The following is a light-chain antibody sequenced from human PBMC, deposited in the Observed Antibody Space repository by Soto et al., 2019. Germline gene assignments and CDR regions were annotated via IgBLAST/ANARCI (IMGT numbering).Light chain of an antibody. Sequence: EVVLTQSPATLSLSPGERATLACRASQSISNNPSAWYQQKPGQAPRLLIHGTSNRATGIPDRFSGSGSGTDFTLTFSRLEPEDFAVYYCEYYGSSITFGGGTKVDIK. CDR3: EYYGSSIT. J-gene: IGKJ4*01. V-gene: IGKV3-20*01. CDR1: QSISNNP. CDR2: GTS.